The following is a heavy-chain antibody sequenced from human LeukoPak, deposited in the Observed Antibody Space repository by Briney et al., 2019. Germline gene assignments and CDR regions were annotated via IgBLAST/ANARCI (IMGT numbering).Heavy chain of an antibody. CDR1: GGSISSGDYY. V-gene: IGHV4-30-4*08. D-gene: IGHD1-26*01. CDR2: IYYSGST. CDR3: ARVRPPLGEFDY. Sequence: SETLSLTCTVSGGSISSGDYYWSWIRQPPGKGLEWIGYIYYSGSTYYNPPLKSRVTISVDTSKNQFSLKLSSVTAADTAVYYCARVRPPLGEFDYWGQGTLVTVSS. J-gene: IGHJ4*02.